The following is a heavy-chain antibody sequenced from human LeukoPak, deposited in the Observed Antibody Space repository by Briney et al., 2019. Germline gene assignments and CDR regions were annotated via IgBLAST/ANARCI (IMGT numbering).Heavy chain of an antibody. CDR2: IYHSGST. CDR3: ARVGCSSTSCSFDY. Sequence: TSGTLSLTCAASGGSISSSNWWSWVRQPPGKGLEWIGEIYHSGSTNYNPFLKSRVTISVDKSKNQFSLKLSSVTAADTAVYYCARVGCSSTSCSFDYWGQGTLVTVSS. CDR1: GGSISSSNW. V-gene: IGHV4-4*02. D-gene: IGHD2-2*01. J-gene: IGHJ4*02.